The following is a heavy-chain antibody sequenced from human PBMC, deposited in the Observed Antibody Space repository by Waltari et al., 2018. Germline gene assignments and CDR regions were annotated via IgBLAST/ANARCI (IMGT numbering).Heavy chain of an antibody. D-gene: IGHD3-3*01. CDR3: ARLNYDFWSGYSNDYFDY. J-gene: IGHJ4*02. Sequence: QVQLQESGPGLVKPSETLSLTCTVSGGSLSSYYWSWIRQPPGKGLEWIGYIYYSGSTNYNPSLKSRVTISVDTSKNQFSLKLSSVTAADTAVYYCARLNYDFWSGYSNDYFDYWGQGTLVTVSS. CDR2: IYYSGST. V-gene: IGHV4-59*01. CDR1: GGSLSSYY.